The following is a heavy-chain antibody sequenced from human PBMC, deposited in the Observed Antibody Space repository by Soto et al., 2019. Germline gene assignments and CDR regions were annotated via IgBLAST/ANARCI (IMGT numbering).Heavy chain of an antibody. CDR2: IKSKTDGGTA. V-gene: IGHV3-15*01. CDR1: GFTFNDSW. CDR3: TTSRH. J-gene: IGHJ4*02. Sequence: GGSLRLSCAASGFTFNDSWMRWVRQAPGKGLEWVGRIKSKTDGGTAVYAAPVEGRFTISRDDSKRTLYLEMNSLKIEDTAVYYCTTSRHWGQGTLVTVSS.